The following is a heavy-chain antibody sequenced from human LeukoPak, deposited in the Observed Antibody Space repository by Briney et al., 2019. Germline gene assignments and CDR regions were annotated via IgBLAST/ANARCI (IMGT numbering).Heavy chain of an antibody. CDR2: INHSGST. CDR3: ARAGDIVVVPAAIRRATPYYYYGMDV. D-gene: IGHD2-2*01. V-gene: IGHV4-34*01. CDR1: GGSFSGYY. J-gene: IGHJ6*02. Sequence: SEALSLTCAVYGGSFSGYYWSWIRQPPGKGLEWIGEINHSGSTNYNPSLKSRVTISVDTSKNQFSLKLSSVTAADTAVYYCARAGDIVVVPAAIRRATPYYYYGMDVRGQGTTVTVSS.